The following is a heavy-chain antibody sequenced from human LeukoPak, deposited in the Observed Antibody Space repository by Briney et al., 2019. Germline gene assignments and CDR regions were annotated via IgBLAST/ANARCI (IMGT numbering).Heavy chain of an antibody. CDR3: ARDLSRSSGTYSPPHFDY. CDR2: IKEDGSEK. V-gene: IGHV3-7*01. CDR1: GFTFSNYW. D-gene: IGHD1-26*01. Sequence: GGSLRLSCAASGFTFSNYWMCWVRQAPGKGLEWVANIKEDGSEKYYVDSVKGRFTISRDNAKNSLYLQMDTLRVDDTAVYYCARDLSRSSGTYSPPHFDYWGQGTLVTVSS. J-gene: IGHJ4*02.